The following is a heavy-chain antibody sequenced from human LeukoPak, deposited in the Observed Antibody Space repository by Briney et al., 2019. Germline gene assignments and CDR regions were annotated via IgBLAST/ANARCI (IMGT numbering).Heavy chain of an antibody. D-gene: IGHD3-22*01. CDR2: IYYSGST. CDR3: ARAGYYYDSSGYYAWFDP. Sequence: SETLSLTCSVSGGSISSYYWSWIRQPPGKGLEWIGYIYYSGSTNYNPSLKSRVTISVDTSKNQFSLKLSSVTAADTAVYYCARAGYYYDSSGYYAWFDPWGQGTLVTVSS. J-gene: IGHJ5*02. CDR1: GGSISSYY. V-gene: IGHV4-59*01.